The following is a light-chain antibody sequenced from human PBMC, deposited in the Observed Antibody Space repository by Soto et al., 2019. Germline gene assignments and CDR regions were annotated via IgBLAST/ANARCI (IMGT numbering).Light chain of an antibody. CDR2: DVY. CDR1: SSDVGYYDS. V-gene: IGLV2-14*01. CDR3: SSRPSSDTHVL. Sequence: QSALTQPASVSGSPGQSITISCTGTSSDVGYYDSVSWYQRHPDKAPKLMIYDVYSRPSGVSTRFSGSKSGNTASLTISGLQAEDEADYYCSSRPSSDTHVLFGGGTQLTVL. J-gene: IGLJ3*02.